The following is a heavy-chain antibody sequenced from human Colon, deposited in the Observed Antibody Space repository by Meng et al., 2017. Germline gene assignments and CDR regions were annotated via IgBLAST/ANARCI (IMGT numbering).Heavy chain of an antibody. J-gene: IGHJ4*02. V-gene: IGHV4-30-2*01. CDR1: GGSISSDSYS. CDR3: ARKGDAYNFPFFDY. D-gene: IGHD5-24*01. CDR2: IFHAGTT. Sequence: QLQLQESGSRLVKPAQTLSLTCAVSGGSISSDSYSWSWIRQPPGEGLEWLGYIFHAGTTFYNPSLKGRVTISVDKSNNQFSLSLTSVTSADTAVYFCARKGDAYNFPFFDYWGQGILVTVSS.